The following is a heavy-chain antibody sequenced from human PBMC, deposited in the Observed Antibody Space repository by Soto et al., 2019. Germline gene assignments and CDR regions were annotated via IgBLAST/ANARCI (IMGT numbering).Heavy chain of an antibody. CDR1: GFTFSSYA. Sequence: GGSLILSCAASGFTFSSYAMSWVRQAPGKGLEWVSAISGSGGSTYYADSVKGRFTISRDNSKNTLYLQMNSLRAEDTAVYYCANRRITIFGVVVEFDYWGQGTLVTVSS. CDR2: ISGSGGST. CDR3: ANRRITIFGVVVEFDY. J-gene: IGHJ4*02. V-gene: IGHV3-23*01. D-gene: IGHD3-3*01.